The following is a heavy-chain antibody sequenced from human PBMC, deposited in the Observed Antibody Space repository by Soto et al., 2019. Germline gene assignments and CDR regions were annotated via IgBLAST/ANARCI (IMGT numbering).Heavy chain of an antibody. V-gene: IGHV1-69*12. CDR3: AGHTSGVPGYYYGIDV. J-gene: IGHJ6*02. Sequence: QVQLVQSGAEVKKPGSSVKVSCKASGGTFSSYAISWVRQAPGQGLEWMGGIIPIFDTADYAQKFQGRVTITADESTNSAYMELSSLTSEDTAVYYCAGHTSGVPGYYYGIDVWGQGTTVTVSS. CDR2: IIPIFDTA. D-gene: IGHD3-22*01. CDR1: GGTFSSYA.